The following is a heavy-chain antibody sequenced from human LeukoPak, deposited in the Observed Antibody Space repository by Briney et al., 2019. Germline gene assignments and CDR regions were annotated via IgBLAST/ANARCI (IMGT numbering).Heavy chain of an antibody. CDR2: ISSNGGST. CDR1: GFTFSSYP. J-gene: IGHJ4*02. Sequence: GGSLRLPCAASGFTFSSYPMHWVRQAPGKGLEYVSAISSNGGSTYYANSVKGRFTISRDNSKNTLYLQMGSLRAEDMAVYYCARTPSRIQLWYDYWGQGTLVTVSS. V-gene: IGHV3-64*01. CDR3: ARTPSRIQLWYDY. D-gene: IGHD5-18*01.